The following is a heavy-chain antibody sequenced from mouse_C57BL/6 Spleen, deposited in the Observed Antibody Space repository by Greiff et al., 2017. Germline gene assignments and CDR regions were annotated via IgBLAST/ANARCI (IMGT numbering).Heavy chain of an antibody. CDR2: IDPEAGET. J-gene: IGHJ1*03. D-gene: IGHD2-13*01. CDR1: GYNINDYY. V-gene: IGHV14-2*01. Sequence: VQLQQSGAELVKPGASVKLSCTASGYNINDYYMHWVKQRTEQGLEWIGRIDPEAGETTYDPKFKGKATMTADTSSNTAYLQLSSLTSEDSAVCYCAGLGYFDVWGTGTTVTVSS. CDR3: AGLGYFDV.